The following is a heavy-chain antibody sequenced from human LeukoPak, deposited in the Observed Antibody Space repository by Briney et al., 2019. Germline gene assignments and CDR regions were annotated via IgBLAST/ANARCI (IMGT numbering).Heavy chain of an antibody. Sequence: ASVKVSCKASGYTFTGYYMHWVRQAPGQGLEWMGWINPNSGGTNYAQKFQGRVTMTRDTSISTAYMELSRLRSDDTAVYYCARDAEEGMLWFGEQTYYFDYWGQGTLVTVSS. CDR3: ARDAEEGMLWFGEQTYYFDY. CDR2: INPNSGGT. D-gene: IGHD3-10*01. J-gene: IGHJ4*02. V-gene: IGHV1-2*02. CDR1: GYTFTGYY.